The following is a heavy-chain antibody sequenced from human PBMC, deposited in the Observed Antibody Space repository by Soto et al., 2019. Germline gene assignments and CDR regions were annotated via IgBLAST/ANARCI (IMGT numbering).Heavy chain of an antibody. CDR3: TRLWEWGAPRGMDV. CDR2: IRSKANSYAT. D-gene: IGHD1-26*01. J-gene: IGHJ6*02. CDR1: GFTFSGSA. Sequence: GGSLRLSCAASGFTFSGSAMHWVRQASGKGLEWVGRIRSKANSYATAYAASVKGRFTISRDDSKNTAYLQMNSLKTEDTAVYYCTRLWEWGAPRGMDVWGQGTTVTVSS. V-gene: IGHV3-73*01.